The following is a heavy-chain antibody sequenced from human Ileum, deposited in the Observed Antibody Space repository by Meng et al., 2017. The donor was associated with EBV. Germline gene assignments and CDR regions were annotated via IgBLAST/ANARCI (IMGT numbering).Heavy chain of an antibody. V-gene: IGHV4-4*02. CDR2: IYHSGIT. J-gene: IGHJ4*02. D-gene: IGHD1-14*01. CDR1: GGSISSSNW. Sequence: QVLLQELGPGLVKPSGTLSLTFAISGGSISSSNWWSWVRQPPGKGMEWIGKIYHSGITIYNSSLKSRVTMSVDNSKNQFSLKLNSMTAADTAVYYCARDPTGGEDHQRVWGQGTLVTVSS. CDR3: ARDPTGGEDHQRV.